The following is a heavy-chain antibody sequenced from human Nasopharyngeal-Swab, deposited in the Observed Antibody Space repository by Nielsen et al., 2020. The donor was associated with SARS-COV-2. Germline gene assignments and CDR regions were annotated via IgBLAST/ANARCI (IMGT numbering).Heavy chain of an antibody. CDR1: GFTFSDYA. CDR2: ISYDGSNK. J-gene: IGHJ6*03. V-gene: IGHV3-30*04. Sequence: GESLKISCAASGFTFSDYAMHWVRQAPGKGLEWVAVISYDGSNKYYADSVKGRFTISRDNSKNTLYLQMNSLRAEDTAVFYCARGDCSDSGGSCYSGYYYYYMDVWGKGTTVTVSS. D-gene: IGHD2-15*01. CDR3: ARGDCSDSGGSCYSGYYYYYMDV.